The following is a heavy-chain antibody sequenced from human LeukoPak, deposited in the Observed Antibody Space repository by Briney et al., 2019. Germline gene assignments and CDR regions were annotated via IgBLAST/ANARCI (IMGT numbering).Heavy chain of an antibody. CDR2: ISGYNHKT. D-gene: IGHD5-18*01. CDR3: ARGRVVFGDTAMVNYFDY. Sequence: ASVTVSCTASGYIFTSYGISWVRQAPGQGLEWMGWISGYNHKTKYAQKLQGRVTMTTDTSTSTAYMELRSLRSDDTAVYFCARGRVVFGDTAMVNYFDYWDQGTLVTVSS. J-gene: IGHJ4*02. V-gene: IGHV1-18*01. CDR1: GYIFTSYG.